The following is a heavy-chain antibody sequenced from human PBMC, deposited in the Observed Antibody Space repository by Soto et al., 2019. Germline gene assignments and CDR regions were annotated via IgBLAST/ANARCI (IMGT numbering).Heavy chain of an antibody. CDR2: ISGSGGST. Sequence: EVQLLESGGGLVQPGGSLRLSCAASGFTFSIYAMNWVRQAPGKRLECVSVISGSGGSTYYADSVKGRFTIARDNSKNTLYLQMNSLRAEDTAVYYCASRTVGWYFDLWGRGTLVTVSS. J-gene: IGHJ2*01. V-gene: IGHV3-23*01. CDR1: GFTFSIYA. CDR3: ASRTVGWYFDL. D-gene: IGHD4-17*01.